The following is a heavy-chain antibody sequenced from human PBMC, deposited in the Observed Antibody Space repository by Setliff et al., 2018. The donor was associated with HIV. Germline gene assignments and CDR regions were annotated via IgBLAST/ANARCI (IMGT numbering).Heavy chain of an antibody. D-gene: IGHD3-22*01. Sequence: ASVKVSCKASGYTFTSYDINWVRLATGQGLEWMGWLNPKTGGTNFAQEFQGRVTMTGDTSISTAYMELSRLTSDDTAVYYCAGGDSRGLLHFDMWGQGTMVTVSS. J-gene: IGHJ3*02. CDR3: AGGDSRGLLHFDM. V-gene: IGHV1-2*02. CDR2: LNPKTGGT. CDR1: GYTFTSYD.